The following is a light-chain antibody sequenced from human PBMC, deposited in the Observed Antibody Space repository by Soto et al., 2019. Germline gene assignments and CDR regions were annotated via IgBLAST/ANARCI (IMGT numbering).Light chain of an antibody. Sequence: DIQMTQSPSSLSASVGDRVTITCRASQGIGNYLAWYQRTPGKVPKLLIYAASTLQSGVPSRFSGSGSGTEFTLTISSRKRDNVATFYGLAYNSPPMTFGQGTKVEIK. J-gene: IGKJ1*01. CDR2: AAS. V-gene: IGKV1-27*01. CDR1: QGIGNY. CDR3: LAYNSPPMT.